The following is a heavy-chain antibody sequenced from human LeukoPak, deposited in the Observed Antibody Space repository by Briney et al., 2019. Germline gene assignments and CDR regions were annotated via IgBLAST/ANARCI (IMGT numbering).Heavy chain of an antibody. J-gene: IGHJ5*02. D-gene: IGHD2-2*02. CDR2: INPSGGST. CDR3: AREGYCSSTSCYSNTPGNWFDP. CDR1: GYTFTSYY. Sequence: ASVKVSCKASGYTFTSYYMHWVRQAPGQGLEWMGIINPSGGSTSYAQKFQGRVTMTRDMSTSTVYMELSSLRSEDTAVYYCAREGYCSSTSCYSNTPGNWFDPWGQGTLVTVSS. V-gene: IGHV1-46*01.